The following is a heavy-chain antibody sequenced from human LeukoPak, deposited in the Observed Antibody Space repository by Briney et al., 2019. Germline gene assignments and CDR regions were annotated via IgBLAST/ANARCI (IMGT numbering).Heavy chain of an antibody. J-gene: IGHJ4*02. CDR2: IVAGSGNT. CDR1: GFTFTSSA. Sequence: ASVKVSCKASGFTFTSSAMQWVRQARGQRLEWIGWIVAGSGNTNYAQKFQERVTITRDMSTSTAYMELSSLRSEDTAVYYCAATRVHYDYVWGSYRDWGQGTLVTVSS. CDR3: AATRVHYDYVWGSYRD. D-gene: IGHD3-16*02. V-gene: IGHV1-58*02.